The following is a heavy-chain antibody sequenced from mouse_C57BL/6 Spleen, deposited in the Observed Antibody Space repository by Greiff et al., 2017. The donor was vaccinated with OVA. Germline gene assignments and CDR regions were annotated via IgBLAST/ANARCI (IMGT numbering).Heavy chain of an antibody. J-gene: IGHJ2*01. CDR2: IYPSDSET. Sequence: VQLQQPGAELVRPGSSVKLSCKASGYTFTSYWMDWVKQRPGQGLEWIGNIYPSDSETHYHQKFKDKATLTVDKSSSTAYMQLSSLTSEDSAVYDGARAGSTTVVGYYFDDWGQVTTLTVSS. V-gene: IGHV1-61*01. CDR3: ARAGSTTVVGYYFDD. D-gene: IGHD1-1*01. CDR1: GYTFTSYW.